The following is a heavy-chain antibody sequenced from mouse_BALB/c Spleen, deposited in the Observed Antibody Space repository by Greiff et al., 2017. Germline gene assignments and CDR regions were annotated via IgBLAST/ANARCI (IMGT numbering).Heavy chain of an antibody. Sequence: VKVVESGPGLVAPSQSLSITCTVSGFSLTGYGVNWVRQPPGKGLEWLGMIWGDGSTDYNSALKSRLSISKDNSKSQVFLKMNSLQTDDTARYYCARLYGNSYYYAMDYWGQGTSVTVSS. CDR1: GFSLTGYG. D-gene: IGHD2-1*01. CDR3: ARLYGNSYYYAMDY. J-gene: IGHJ4*01. V-gene: IGHV2-6-7*01. CDR2: IWGDGST.